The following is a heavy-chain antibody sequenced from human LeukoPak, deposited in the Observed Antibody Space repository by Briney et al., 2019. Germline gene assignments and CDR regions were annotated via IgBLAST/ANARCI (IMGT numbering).Heavy chain of an antibody. CDR1: GFTFSSYW. CDR3: STSRFCSSTSCLFPFDN. J-gene: IGHJ4*02. V-gene: IGHV3-7*01. Sequence: GGSLRLSCAASGFTFSSYWMSWVRQAPGKGLEWVANIKQDGSEKYYVDSVKGRFTISRDNAKNSLYLQMNSLRAEDTAVYYCSTSRFCSSTSCLFPFDNWGQGTLVTVSS. CDR2: IKQDGSEK. D-gene: IGHD2-2*01.